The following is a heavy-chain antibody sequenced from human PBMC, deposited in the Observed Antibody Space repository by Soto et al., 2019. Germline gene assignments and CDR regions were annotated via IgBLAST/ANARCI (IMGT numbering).Heavy chain of an antibody. Sequence: ASVKVSCKASGYTFTSYGISWVRQAPGQGLEWMGWISAYNGNTNYAQKLQGRVTMTTDTSTSTAYMELRSLRSDDTAVYYCARYYYDSSGYYYYYGMDVWGKGTTVTVSS. V-gene: IGHV1-18*01. CDR1: GYTFTSYG. D-gene: IGHD3-22*01. CDR2: ISAYNGNT. J-gene: IGHJ6*04. CDR3: ARYYYDSSGYYYYYGMDV.